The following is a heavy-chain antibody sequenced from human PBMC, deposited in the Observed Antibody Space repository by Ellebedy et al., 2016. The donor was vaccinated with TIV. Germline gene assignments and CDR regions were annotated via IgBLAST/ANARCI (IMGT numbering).Heavy chain of an antibody. V-gene: IGHV3-30*18. D-gene: IGHD1-1*01. CDR3: AKERDPLASTSFDS. CDR1: GFTFSHYG. Sequence: GESLMISCATSGFTFSHYGMQWVRQAPGEGLEWVAVIAHDGSVIHYADSVKGRFTISRDNSKNTLSLQMYSLRPEDTAVYYCAKERDPLASTSFDSWGQGNLVTVSS. CDR2: IAHDGSVI. J-gene: IGHJ4*02.